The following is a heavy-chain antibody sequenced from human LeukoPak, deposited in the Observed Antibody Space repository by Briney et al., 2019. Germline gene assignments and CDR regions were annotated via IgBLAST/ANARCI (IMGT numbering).Heavy chain of an antibody. V-gene: IGHV4-39*01. J-gene: IGHJ4*02. Sequence: SETLSLTCTVSGGSISSSSYYWGWIRQPPGKGLEWIGSIYYSGSTYYNPSLKSRVTISVDTSKNQFSLKLSSVTAADTAVYYCARQDGSGSSPNFDYWGQGTLVTVSS. CDR1: GGSISSSSYY. CDR2: IYYSGST. D-gene: IGHD3-10*01. CDR3: ARQDGSGSSPNFDY.